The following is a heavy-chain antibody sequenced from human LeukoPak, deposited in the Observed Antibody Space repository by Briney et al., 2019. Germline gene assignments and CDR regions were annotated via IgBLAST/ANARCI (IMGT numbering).Heavy chain of an antibody. CDR2: IWYDGSKK. CDR3: ARSPGGFDY. CDR1: GFIFSSYG. J-gene: IGHJ4*02. D-gene: IGHD3-16*01. Sequence: PGGSLRLSCAASGFIFSSYGMHWVRQAPGKGLEWVAIIWYDGSKKYYADSVKGRFTIARDNSKNTVYLQMNSLTAEDTAIYYCARSPGGFDYWGQGTLVIVSS. V-gene: IGHV3-33*01.